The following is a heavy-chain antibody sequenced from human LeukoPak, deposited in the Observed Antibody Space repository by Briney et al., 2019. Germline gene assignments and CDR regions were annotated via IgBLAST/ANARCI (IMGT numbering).Heavy chain of an antibody. CDR3: ARCSGWAFKN. D-gene: IGHD6-19*01. CDR2: INQDGSEK. Sequence: GGSLRLSCAASRFTFSNFWMSWVRQAPGKGLEWVANINQDGSEKNYVDSVKGRFTISRDSAKNSLYLQMDSLRAEDTAIYYCARCSGWAFKNWGQGTLVTVSS. V-gene: IGHV3-7*01. CDR1: RFTFSNFW. J-gene: IGHJ4*02.